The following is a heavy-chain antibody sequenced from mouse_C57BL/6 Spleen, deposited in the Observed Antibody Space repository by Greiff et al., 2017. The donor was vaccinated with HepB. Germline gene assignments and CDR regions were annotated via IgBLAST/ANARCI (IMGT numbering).Heavy chain of an antibody. D-gene: IGHD2-4*01. Sequence: VKLVESGPGLVQPSQRLSITCTVSGFSLTSYGVHWVRQSPGKGLEWLGVIWSGGSTDYNAAFISRLSISKDNSKSQVFFKMNSLQADDTAIYYCARNPYDYVYYFDYWGQGTTLTVSS. CDR3: ARNPYDYVYYFDY. CDR1: GFSLTSYG. CDR2: IWSGGST. J-gene: IGHJ2*01. V-gene: IGHV2-2*01.